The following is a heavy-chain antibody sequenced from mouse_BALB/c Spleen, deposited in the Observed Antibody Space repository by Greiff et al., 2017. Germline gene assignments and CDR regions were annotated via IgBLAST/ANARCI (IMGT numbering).Heavy chain of an antibody. D-gene: IGHD2-1*01. V-gene: IGHV1-69*02. Sequence: QVQLQQPGAELVRPGASVKLSCKASGYTFTSYWINWVKQRPGQGLEWIGNIYPSDSYTNYNQKFKDKATLTVDKSSSTAYMQLSSPTSEDSAVYYCTRNGKRYYAMDYWGQGTSVTVSS. CDR2: IYPSDSYT. J-gene: IGHJ4*01. CDR1: GYTFTSYW. CDR3: TRNGKRYYAMDY.